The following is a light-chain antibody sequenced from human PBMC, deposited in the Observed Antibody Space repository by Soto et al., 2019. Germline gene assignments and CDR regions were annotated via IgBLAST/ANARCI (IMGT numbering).Light chain of an antibody. CDR1: SSDVGTYTY. CDR2: DVI. V-gene: IGLV2-11*01. Sequence: QSVLTQPRSVSGSPGQSVTISCTGTSSDVGTYTYVSWYQQHPGKAPKLMIYDVIKRPSGVPDRFSGSKSGNTASLTISGLQAEDDADYYCCSYAGSYNHVFGHATKVTV. J-gene: IGLJ1*01. CDR3: CSYAGSYNHV.